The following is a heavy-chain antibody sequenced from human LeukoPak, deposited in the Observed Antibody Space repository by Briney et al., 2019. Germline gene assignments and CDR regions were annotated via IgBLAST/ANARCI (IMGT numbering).Heavy chain of an antibody. CDR2: ISDDGSAQ. Sequence: GRSLRLSCAASGFTFSSYAMHWVRQAPGKGPEWVAVISDDGSAQYYAGSVKGRFTISRDNSKNTLFLQMNRLGTDDTALYFCARGPDTSTLPLDYWGQGALVTVSS. J-gene: IGHJ4*02. CDR1: GFTFSSYA. V-gene: IGHV3-30*04. D-gene: IGHD5-18*01. CDR3: ARGPDTSTLPLDY.